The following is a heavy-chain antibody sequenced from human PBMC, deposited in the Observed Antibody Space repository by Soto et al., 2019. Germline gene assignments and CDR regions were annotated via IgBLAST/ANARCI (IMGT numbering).Heavy chain of an antibody. Sequence: SGTLSLTCAVSRDSVWSYYWSGIRQPAGKGLEWIGRIYTSGSTNYNPSLKSRVTMSVDTSKNQFSLKLSSVTAADTAVYYCARACSSNSCYDVFDYWGQGTLVTVSS. D-gene: IGHD2-2*01. CDR3: ARACSSNSCYDVFDY. J-gene: IGHJ4*02. V-gene: IGHV4-4*07. CDR1: RDSVWSYY. CDR2: IYTSGST.